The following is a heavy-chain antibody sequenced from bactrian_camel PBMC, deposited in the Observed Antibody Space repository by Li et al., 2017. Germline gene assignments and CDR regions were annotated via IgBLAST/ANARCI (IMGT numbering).Heavy chain of an antibody. CDR2: IDTRGRI. CDR3: AASWSAPWECGTNESGYKF. V-gene: IGHV3S53*01. J-gene: IGHJ4*01. Sequence: HVQLVESGGGSVQAGGSLTLSCATSGSTPYCLGWFRQAPGKEREAVAAIDTRGRITTANSVKGRFSIAKDNAGNTLYLQMNNLKPEDTAMYYCAASWSAPWECGTNESGYKFWGQGTQVTVS. D-gene: IGHD5*01. CDR1: GSTPYC.